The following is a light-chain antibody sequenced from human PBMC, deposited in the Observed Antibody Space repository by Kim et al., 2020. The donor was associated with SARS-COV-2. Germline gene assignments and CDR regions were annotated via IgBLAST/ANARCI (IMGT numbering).Light chain of an antibody. J-gene: IGKJ1*01. V-gene: IGKV3-15*01. Sequence: EIVMTQSPATLSVSPGERATLSCRASQSAGTILAWYQHKPGQAPRLLISDSSTRATGIPARFSGSGSGTEFTLTISSLQSEDFALYYCQQYNDWPWTFGPGTKVDIK. CDR1: QSAGTI. CDR3: QQYNDWPWT. CDR2: DSS.